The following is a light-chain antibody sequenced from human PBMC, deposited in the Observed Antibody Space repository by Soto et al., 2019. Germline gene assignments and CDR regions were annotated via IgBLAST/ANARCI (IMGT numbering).Light chain of an antibody. J-gene: IGKJ4*01. CDR1: QSLSSSY. V-gene: IGKV3-20*01. CDR3: QQYGSSPPLS. Sequence: EIVLTQSPGTLSLSPWERATLSCRASQSLSSSYLAWYQQKSGQAPRLLIYGSFSRATGIPDRFSGSGSGTGFTLTISRLEPEDFAVYYCQQYGSSPPLSFGGGTKVDIK. CDR2: GSF.